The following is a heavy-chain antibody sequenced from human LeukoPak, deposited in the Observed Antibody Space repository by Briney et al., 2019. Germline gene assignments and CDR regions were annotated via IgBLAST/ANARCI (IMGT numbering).Heavy chain of an antibody. CDR1: GFMFSRHT. V-gene: IGHV3-7*01. D-gene: IGHD2/OR15-2a*01. Sequence: PGGSLRLSCGVSGFMFSRHTMAWVRQAPGRGLVRVANMKEDRNEKHYVDSVKGRFTITRDDAKNSLYLQMNSLRAEDTAVYYCATGGRRYYAVWGQGALVTVSS. J-gene: IGHJ4*02. CDR3: ATGGRRYYAV. CDR2: MKEDRNEK.